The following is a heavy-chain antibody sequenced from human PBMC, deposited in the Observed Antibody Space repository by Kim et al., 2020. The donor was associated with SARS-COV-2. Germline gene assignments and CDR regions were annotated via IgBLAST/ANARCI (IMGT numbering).Heavy chain of an antibody. D-gene: IGHD3-22*01. CDR3: AREVPTGSGYYYQVSKAFDI. CDR2: IYYSGST. V-gene: IGHV4-31*03. CDR1: GGSISSGGYY. Sequence: SETLSLTCTVSGGSISSGGYYWSWIRQHPGKGLEWIGYIYYSGSTYYNPSLKSRVTISVDTSKNQFSLKLSSVTAADTAVYYCAREVPTGSGYYYQVSKAFDIWGQGTMVTVSS. J-gene: IGHJ3*02.